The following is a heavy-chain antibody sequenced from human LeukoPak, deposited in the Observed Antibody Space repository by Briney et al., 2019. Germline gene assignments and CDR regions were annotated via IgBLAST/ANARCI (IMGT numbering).Heavy chain of an antibody. CDR1: GFTFSSYG. CDR3: AKGIQLHDAFDI. J-gene: IGHJ3*02. V-gene: IGHV3-30*18. Sequence: GGSLRLSCAASGFTFSSYGMHWVRQAPGKGLEWVAVISYDGSNKYYADSVKGRFTISRDNSKNTLYLQMNSLRAEDTAVYYCAKGIQLHDAFDIWGQGTMVTVSS. D-gene: IGHD5-18*01. CDR2: ISYDGSNK.